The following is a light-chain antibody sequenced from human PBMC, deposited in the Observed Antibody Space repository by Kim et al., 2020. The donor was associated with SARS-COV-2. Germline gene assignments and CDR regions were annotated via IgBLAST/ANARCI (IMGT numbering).Light chain of an antibody. CDR2: TNN. CDR1: TSNIGTGHD. CDR3: QSYDSSLSAWV. J-gene: IGLJ3*02. V-gene: IGLV1-40*01. Sequence: QAVVTQPPSVSGAPGQRITISCTGSTSNIGTGHDVHWYQQLPGVAPKLLIFTNNNRPSGVPDRFSGSKSGTSASLAITGLQAEDEADYYCQSYDSSLSAWVFGGGTQLTVL.